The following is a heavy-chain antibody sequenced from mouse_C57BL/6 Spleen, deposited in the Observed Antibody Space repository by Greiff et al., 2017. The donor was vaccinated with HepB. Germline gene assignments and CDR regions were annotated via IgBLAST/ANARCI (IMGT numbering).Heavy chain of an antibody. D-gene: IGHD1-1*01. Sequence: EVKLVESGGGLVQPGGSMKLSCVASGFTFSNYWMNWVRQSPEKGLEWVAQIRLKSDNYATHYAESVKGRFTISRDDSKSSVYLQMNNLRAEDTGIYYCTITTVVGDYYAMDYWGQGTSVTVSS. J-gene: IGHJ4*01. CDR3: TITTVVGDYYAMDY. CDR2: IRLKSDNYAT. CDR1: GFTFSNYW. V-gene: IGHV6-3*01.